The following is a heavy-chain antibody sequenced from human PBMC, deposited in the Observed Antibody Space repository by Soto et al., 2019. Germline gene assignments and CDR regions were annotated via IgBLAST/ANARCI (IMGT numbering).Heavy chain of an antibody. D-gene: IGHD2-15*01. CDR3: ARAVVSNYFDY. CDR1: GGSISSSSYY. CDR2: IYYSGST. Sequence: QLQLQESGPGLVKPSETLSLTCTVSGGSISSSSYYWGWIRQPPGKGLEWIGSIYYSGSTYYNPSLKSRVTISVDTSKNQFSLKLSSVTAADTDVYYCARAVVSNYFDYWGQGTLVTVSS. J-gene: IGHJ4*02. V-gene: IGHV4-39*01.